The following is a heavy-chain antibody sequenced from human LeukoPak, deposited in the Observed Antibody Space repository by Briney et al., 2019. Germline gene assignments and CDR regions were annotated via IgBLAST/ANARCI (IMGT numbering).Heavy chain of an antibody. CDR2: INAGNGNT. Sequence: ASVTVSCKASGYTFTSYAMHWVRQAPGQRLEWMGWINAGNGNTKYSQKFQGRVTITRDTSASTAYMELSSLRSEDTAVYYCARARLERLYSYYGMDVWGKGTTVTVSS. CDR3: ARARLERLYSYYGMDV. D-gene: IGHD1-1*01. V-gene: IGHV1-3*01. CDR1: GYTFTSYA. J-gene: IGHJ6*04.